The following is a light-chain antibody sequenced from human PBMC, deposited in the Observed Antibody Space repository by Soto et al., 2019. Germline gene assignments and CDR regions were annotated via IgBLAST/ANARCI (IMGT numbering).Light chain of an antibody. V-gene: IGLV2-14*03. CDR2: DVN. Sequence: QSVLTQPASVSGSPGQSITVSRTGISSDVGGSNYVSWYQQHPGKAPRLIIFDVNNRPSGVSPRFSGSKSGNTASLTISGLQAEDEAHYFCTSYRRGPLYVFGTGTKVTVL. CDR3: TSYRRGPLYV. CDR1: SSDVGGSNY. J-gene: IGLJ1*01.